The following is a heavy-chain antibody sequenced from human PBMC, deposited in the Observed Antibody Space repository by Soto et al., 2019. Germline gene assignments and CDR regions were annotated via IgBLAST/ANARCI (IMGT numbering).Heavy chain of an antibody. Sequence: SETLSLTCTVSGGSIRTSSYYWGWIRQPPGKGLEWIGNIYYSGSTYYNPSLKSRVTISVDASKNQFSLKLTSVTAADTAFYYCARQRYSYGIPHQRYDYWGRGTLVTVSS. CDR1: GGSIRTSSYY. CDR3: ARQRYSYGIPHQRYDY. V-gene: IGHV4-39*01. J-gene: IGHJ4*02. D-gene: IGHD5-18*01. CDR2: IYYSGST.